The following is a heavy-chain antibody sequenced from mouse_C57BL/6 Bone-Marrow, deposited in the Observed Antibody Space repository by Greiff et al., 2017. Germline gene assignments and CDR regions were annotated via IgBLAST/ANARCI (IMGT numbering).Heavy chain of an antibody. D-gene: IGHD1-1*02. CDR1: GYSFTGYY. Sequence: EVKLQESGPELVKPGASVKISCKASGYSFTGYYMNWVKQSPEKSLEWIGEINPSTGGTTYNQKFKAKATLTVDKSSSTAYMQLKSLTSEDSAVYYCARYYWFAYWGQGTLVTVSA. J-gene: IGHJ3*01. CDR2: INPSTGGT. V-gene: IGHV1-42*01. CDR3: ARYYWFAY.